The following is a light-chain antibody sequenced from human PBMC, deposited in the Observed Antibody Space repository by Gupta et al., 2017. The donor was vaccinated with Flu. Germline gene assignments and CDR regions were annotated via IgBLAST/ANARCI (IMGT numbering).Light chain of an antibody. CDR3: QQSYSTPFT. J-gene: IGKJ3*01. CDR1: QSISSI. CDR2: AAS. V-gene: IGKV1-39*01. Sequence: SPSSLSASVGDRVTITCRASQSISSILNWYQHKTGKAPNLLIVAASDLQSGVPSRFSGSGSGTDFTLTISSLQAEDFATYYCQQSYSTPFTFGPGTKVDI.